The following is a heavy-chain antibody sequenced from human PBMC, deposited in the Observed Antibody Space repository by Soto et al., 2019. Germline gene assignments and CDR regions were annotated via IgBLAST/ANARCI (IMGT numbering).Heavy chain of an antibody. Sequence: SETLSLTCAVYGGSFSGYYWSWIRQPPGKGLEWIGEINHSGSTNYNPSLKSRVTISVDTSKNQFSLKLSSVTAADTAVYYCARARYYDSSGYKWFDPWGQGTLVTVSS. V-gene: IGHV4-34*01. CDR3: ARARYYDSSGYKWFDP. J-gene: IGHJ5*02. CDR1: GGSFSGYY. CDR2: INHSGST. D-gene: IGHD3-22*01.